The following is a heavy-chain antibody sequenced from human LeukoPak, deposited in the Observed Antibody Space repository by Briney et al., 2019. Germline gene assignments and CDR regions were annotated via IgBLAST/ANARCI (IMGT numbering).Heavy chain of an antibody. Sequence: SETLSLTCTVSGDSITGYYWSWIRQPPGKGLEWIGYIHYSGSTNYHPSLNSRVTISVDTSKNQFSLKLSSVTAADTAVYYCARDQEGLYYFDYWGQGTLVTVSS. J-gene: IGHJ4*02. CDR3: ARDQEGLYYFDY. V-gene: IGHV4-59*01. CDR1: GDSITGYY. CDR2: IHYSGST.